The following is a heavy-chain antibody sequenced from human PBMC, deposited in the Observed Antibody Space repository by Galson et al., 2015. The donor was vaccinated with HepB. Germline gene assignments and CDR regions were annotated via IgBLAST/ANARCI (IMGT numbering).Heavy chain of an antibody. CDR2: IDTRGVV. V-gene: IGHV3-66*01. CDR3: ARDRGYFDL. CDR1: GFFVSHYY. J-gene: IGHJ2*01. Sequence: SLRLSCAASGFFVSHYYMNWVRQAPGTGLEWVSSIDTRGVVRYVDSVKGRFTISRDSSKNTLDLQINNLRAEDTAAYFCARDRGYFDLWGRGTLVTVSS.